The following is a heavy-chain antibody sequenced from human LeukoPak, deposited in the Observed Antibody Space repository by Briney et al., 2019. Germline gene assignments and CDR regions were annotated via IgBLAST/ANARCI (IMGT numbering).Heavy chain of an antibody. CDR2: IIPIFGTA. D-gene: IGHD2-21*02. J-gene: IGHJ6*02. CDR3: ASESIDCGGDCSQDLHHYYGMDV. V-gene: IGHV1-69*01. Sequence: ASVKVSCKASGGTFSSYAISWVRQAPGQGPEWMGGIIPIFGTANYAQKFQGRVTITADESTSTAYMELSSLRSEDTAVYYCASESIDCGGDCSQDLHHYYGMDVWGQGTTVTVSS. CDR1: GGTFSSYA.